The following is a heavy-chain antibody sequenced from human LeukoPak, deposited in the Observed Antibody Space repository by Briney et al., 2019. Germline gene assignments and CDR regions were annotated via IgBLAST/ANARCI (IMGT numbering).Heavy chain of an antibody. D-gene: IGHD4-23*01. CDR2: IKEDGSEK. CDR1: GFTFNRSW. V-gene: IGHV3-7*01. Sequence: GGSLRLSCVASGFTFNRSWMSWVRQAPGKGLEWVANIKEDGSEKKYVDSVKGRFTISRDDSKETVYLQMNSLRAEDTALYYCAKDKGNYYFDYWGQGTLVTVSS. CDR3: AKDKGNYYFDY. J-gene: IGHJ4*02.